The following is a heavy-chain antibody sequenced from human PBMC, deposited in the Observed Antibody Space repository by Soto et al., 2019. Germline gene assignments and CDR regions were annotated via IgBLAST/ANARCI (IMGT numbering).Heavy chain of an antibody. V-gene: IGHV4-34*01. J-gene: IGHJ6*02. CDR1: GGSFSGFY. Sequence: SETLSLTCSVYGGSFSGFYWSWIRQPPGKGLEWIGEINHSGSTNYNPSLKNRVTISVDTSKNQFSLNLSSVTAADTAVYYCARSRRGWDYYSGMDVWGQGTTVTVSS. CDR2: INHSGST. CDR3: ARSRRGWDYYSGMDV. D-gene: IGHD3-10*01.